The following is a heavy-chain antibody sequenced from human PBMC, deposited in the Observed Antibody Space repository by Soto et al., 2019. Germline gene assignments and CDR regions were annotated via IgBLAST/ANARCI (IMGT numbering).Heavy chain of an antibody. J-gene: IGHJ2*01. CDR2: VSGSGSST. Sequence: PGGSLRLSCAASRFSFSDYAMSWVRQAPGKGLEWVSTVSGSGSSTYYPDSVKGRFTISRDNSKNTLYLLMNGLRVEDTAVYFCAKGVNSGSYRFCWYFDLWGPGTLVTVSS. CDR3: AKGVNSGSYRFCWYFDL. D-gene: IGHD1-26*01. CDR1: RFSFSDYA. V-gene: IGHV3-23*01.